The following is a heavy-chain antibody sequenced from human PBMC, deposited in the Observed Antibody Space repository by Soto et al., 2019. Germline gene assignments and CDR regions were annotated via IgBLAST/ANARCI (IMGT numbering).Heavy chain of an antibody. V-gene: IGHV3-23*01. Sequence: GGSLRLSCATSGFTFSDHAMHWLRQAPGEGLEWVSGIRGDLVTTPYADSVKGRFTISRDNSKNTLYLQMNSLRAEDTAIYYCGKEGKMGVEGFDFWGQGTLVAVAS. CDR2: IRGDLVTT. CDR1: GFTFSDHA. D-gene: IGHD1-26*01. CDR3: GKEGKMGVEGFDF. J-gene: IGHJ4*02.